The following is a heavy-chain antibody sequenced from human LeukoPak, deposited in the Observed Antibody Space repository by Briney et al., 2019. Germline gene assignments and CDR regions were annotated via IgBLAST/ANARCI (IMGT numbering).Heavy chain of an antibody. D-gene: IGHD3-22*01. V-gene: IGHV3-21*01. CDR2: ISSSSSYI. CDR1: GFTFSSYS. CDR3: ARDSHYDSSGFSLDDAFDI. J-gene: IGHJ3*02. Sequence: GGSLRLSCAASGFTFSSYSMNWVRQAPGKGLEWVSSISSSSSYIYYADSVKGRFTISRDNAKNSLYLQMNSLRAEDTAVYYCARDSHYDSSGFSLDDAFDIWGQGTMVTVSS.